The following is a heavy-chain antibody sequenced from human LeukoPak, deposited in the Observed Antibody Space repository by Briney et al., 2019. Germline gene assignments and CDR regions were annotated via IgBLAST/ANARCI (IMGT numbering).Heavy chain of an antibody. CDR2: ITPSGRGA. J-gene: IGHJ4*02. V-gene: IGHV1-2*02. CDR3: ARQDEAGYYFDY. CDR1: GDTFTDHY. Sequence: ASVKVSCKASGDTFTDHYVQWVRQAPGQGLEWMGWITPSGRGANSAQKFQGRLTLSRDTSISTVYMELTRLTSDDTATYYCARQDEAGYYFDYWGQGTLVTVSS.